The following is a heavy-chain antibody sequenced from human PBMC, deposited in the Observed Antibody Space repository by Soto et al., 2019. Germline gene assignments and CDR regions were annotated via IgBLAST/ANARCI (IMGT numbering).Heavy chain of an antibody. CDR1: GCSIRDGGYY. V-gene: IGHV4-31*03. Sequence: SETPSLPCPVSGCSIRDGGYYWSWIRQHPGKGLEWIGYIYYTGTTYYNPSFKGRVIISVDLSKGQFSLKLSSVTAADTAFYYCAKDPSPQPTTVVTPGWFEPWGQGMLVNLSS. J-gene: IGHJ5*02. D-gene: IGHD4-17*01. CDR2: IYYTGTT. CDR3: AKDPSPQPTTVVTPGWFEP.